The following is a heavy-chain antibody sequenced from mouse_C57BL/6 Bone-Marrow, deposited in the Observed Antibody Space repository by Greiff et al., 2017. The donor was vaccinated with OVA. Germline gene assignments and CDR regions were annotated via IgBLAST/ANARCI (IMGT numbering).Heavy chain of an antibody. D-gene: IGHD1-1*01. Sequence: QVQLQQSGPGLVQPSQSLSITCTVSGFSLTSYGVHWVRQSPGTGLEWLGVIWSGGSTDYNAAFISRLSISKDNSKSQVFFKMNSLQADDTAIYYCARRGDYYGSPYWYFDVWGTGTTVTVSS. CDR1: GFSLTSYG. CDR3: ARRGDYYGSPYWYFDV. V-gene: IGHV2-2*01. J-gene: IGHJ1*03. CDR2: IWSGGST.